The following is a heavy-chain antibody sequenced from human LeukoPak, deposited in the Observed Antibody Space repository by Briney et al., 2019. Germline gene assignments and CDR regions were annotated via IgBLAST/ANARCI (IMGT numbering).Heavy chain of an antibody. J-gene: IGHJ4*02. Sequence: SETLSLTCTVSGDSISSGTYYWTWLRQPPGTGLEWIGYIYYSGSTNYSPSLKSRVTISVDTSKNQFSLKLTSVTAADTAVYYCARADRVAGVYYPLDYWGQGTLVTVSS. CDR3: ARADRVAGVYYPLDY. D-gene: IGHD6-19*01. CDR1: GDSISSGTYY. V-gene: IGHV4-61*01. CDR2: IYYSGST.